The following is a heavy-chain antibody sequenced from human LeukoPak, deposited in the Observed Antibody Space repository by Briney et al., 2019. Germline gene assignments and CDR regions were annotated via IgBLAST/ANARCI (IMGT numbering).Heavy chain of an antibody. CDR3: ARQIGHSVSRYFDY. D-gene: IGHD1-14*01. V-gene: IGHV4-4*07. Sequence: SETLSLTCTVSGGSISSYYWSWIRQPAGKGLEWIGRIYTSGSSNYNPSLKSRVTMSVDTSKNRFSLKLGSVTAADTAVYYCARQIGHSVSRYFDYWGQGTLVNVSS. CDR2: IYTSGSS. CDR1: GGSISSYY. J-gene: IGHJ4*02.